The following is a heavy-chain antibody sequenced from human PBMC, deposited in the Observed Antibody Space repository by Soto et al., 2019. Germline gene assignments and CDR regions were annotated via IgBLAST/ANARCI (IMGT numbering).Heavy chain of an antibody. V-gene: IGHV3-21*01. CDR1: GFTFSSYS. D-gene: IGHD2-2*01. CDR2: ISSSSSYI. Sequence: EVQLVESGGGLVKPGGSLRLSCAASGFTFSSYSMNWVRQAPGKGLEWASSISSSSSYIYYADSVKGRFTISRDNAKNSLYLQMNSLRAEDTAVYYCARDNRDIVLVPAARGGGYWGQGTLVTVSS. CDR3: ARDNRDIVLVPAARGGGY. J-gene: IGHJ4*02.